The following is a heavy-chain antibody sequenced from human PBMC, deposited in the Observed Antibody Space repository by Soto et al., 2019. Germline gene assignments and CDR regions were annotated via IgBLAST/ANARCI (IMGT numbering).Heavy chain of an antibody. CDR2: IFHGGDI. CDR3: ARGANTAMVTGPYNWFDP. CDR1: GGSISSGGYS. V-gene: IGHV4-30-2*01. Sequence: PSETVSLTCAVSGGSISSGGYSWSWIRQPPGKGLEWIGEIFHGGDINYNPSLKSRVTISVDTSKNQFSLKLSSVTAADTAVYYCARGANTAMVTGPYNWFDPWGQGTLVTVSS. D-gene: IGHD5-18*01. J-gene: IGHJ5*02.